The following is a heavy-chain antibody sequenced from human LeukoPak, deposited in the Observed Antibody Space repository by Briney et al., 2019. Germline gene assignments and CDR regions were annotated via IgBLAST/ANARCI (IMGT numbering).Heavy chain of an antibody. CDR1: RFTFSSYA. CDR2: ISGSGGST. Sequence: PGGSLRLSCAASRFTFSSYAMSWVRQAPGKGLEWVSAISGSGGSTYYADSVKGRFTISRDNSKNTLYLQMNSLRAEDTAVYYCAKVITRLTASYGMDVWGQGTTVTVSS. CDR3: AKVITRLTASYGMDV. D-gene: IGHD5-18*01. J-gene: IGHJ6*02. V-gene: IGHV3-23*01.